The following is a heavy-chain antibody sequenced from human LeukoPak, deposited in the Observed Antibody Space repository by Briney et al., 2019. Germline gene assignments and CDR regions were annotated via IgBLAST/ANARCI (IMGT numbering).Heavy chain of an antibody. D-gene: IGHD3-3*01. CDR3: ARHSRVRFLEWFH. CDR1: GGSISSSSYY. Sequence: SETLSLTCTVSGGSISSSSYYWGWIRQPPGKGLEWIGSIYYSGSTYYNPSLKSRVTISVDTSKNQFSLKLSSVTAADTAVYYCARHSRVRFLEWFHWGQGTLVTVSS. V-gene: IGHV4-39*01. J-gene: IGHJ4*02. CDR2: IYYSGST.